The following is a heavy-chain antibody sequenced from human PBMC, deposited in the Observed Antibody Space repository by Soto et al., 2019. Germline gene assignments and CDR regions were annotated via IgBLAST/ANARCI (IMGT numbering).Heavy chain of an antibody. CDR1: GGSISCSNW. CDR3: ASDECSGGSCYYARHWFDP. V-gene: IGHV4-4*02. CDR2: IYHSGST. J-gene: IGHJ5*02. Sequence: QVQLQESGPGLVKPSGPLSLPCAVSGGSISCSNWWSWVRQPPGKWLEWIGEIYHSGSTNYNPSHKSLVTIAVDKTRNQFSEKLSSVTAADTAVYYCASDECSGGSCYYARHWFDPWGQGTLVTVSS. D-gene: IGHD2-15*01.